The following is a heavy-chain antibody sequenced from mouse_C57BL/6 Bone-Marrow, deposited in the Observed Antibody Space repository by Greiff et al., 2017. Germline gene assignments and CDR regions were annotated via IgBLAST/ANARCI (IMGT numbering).Heavy chain of an antibody. CDR3: ARRDYDYDGAY. J-gene: IGHJ3*01. Sequence: QVQLKQSGAELVRPGTSVKVSCKASGYAFTNYLIEWVKQRPGQGLEWIGVINPGSGGTNYNEKFQGKATLTADKYSSNAYMQLSSLTSEYSSVNFCARRDYDYDGAYWGQGTLVTVSA. CDR2: INPGSGGT. V-gene: IGHV1-54*01. CDR1: GYAFTNYL. D-gene: IGHD2-4*01.